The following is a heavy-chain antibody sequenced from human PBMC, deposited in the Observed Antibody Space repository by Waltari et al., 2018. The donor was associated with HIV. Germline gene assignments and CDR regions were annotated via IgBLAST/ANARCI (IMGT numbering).Heavy chain of an antibody. V-gene: IGHV7-4-1*02. J-gene: IGHJ1*01. CDR2: INTKNGNP. CDR3: ARTGIAGAGVYFQY. CDR1: GYTFSTYG. Sequence: QVQLVQSGSELKKPGASVKVSCKASGYTFSTYGVDWVRQAPGQGPEWMGWINTKNGNPTYGQGFTGRFVFSLDTSVSTTYLQINSLKAEDTAVYYCARTGIAGAGVYFQYWGQGTLVTVSS. D-gene: IGHD6-13*01.